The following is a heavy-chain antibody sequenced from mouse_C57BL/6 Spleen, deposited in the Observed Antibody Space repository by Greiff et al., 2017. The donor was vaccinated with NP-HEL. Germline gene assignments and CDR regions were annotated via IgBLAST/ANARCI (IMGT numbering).Heavy chain of an antibody. V-gene: IGHV3-6*01. Sequence: DVHLVESGPGLVKPSQSLSLTCSVTGYSITSGYYWNWIRQFPGNKLEWMGYISYDGSNNYNPSLKNRISITRDTSKNQFFLKLNSVTTEDTATYYCARYSPYYAMDYWGQGTSVTVSS. CDR3: ARYSPYYAMDY. D-gene: IGHD2-12*01. J-gene: IGHJ4*01. CDR2: ISYDGSN. CDR1: GYSITSGYY.